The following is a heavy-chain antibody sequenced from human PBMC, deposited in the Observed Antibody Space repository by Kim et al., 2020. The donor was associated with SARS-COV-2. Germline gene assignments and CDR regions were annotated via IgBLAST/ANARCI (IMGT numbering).Heavy chain of an antibody. J-gene: IGHJ4*02. V-gene: IGHV1-3*01. CDR3: ARGGNWNYGTY. D-gene: IGHD1-7*01. CDR2: T. Sequence: TKTSQKFQGRVTITRDTSASTAYMGLSSLRSEDTAVYYCARGGNWNYGTYWGQGTLVTVSS.